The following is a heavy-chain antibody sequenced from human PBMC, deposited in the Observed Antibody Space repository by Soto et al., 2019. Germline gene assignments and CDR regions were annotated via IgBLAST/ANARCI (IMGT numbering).Heavy chain of an antibody. CDR3: ARESTPLLGYCTNGLSYNDY. CDR2: ISGIGDSK. Sequence: GGSLRLSCAASGFTFSNYAMSWVRQVTGKGLEWVSIISGIGDSKYYIDSVKGRFTVSRDNSKNTLSLQMNSLRAEDTAVYFCARESTPLLGYCTNGLSYNDYWGQGALVTVSS. V-gene: IGHV3-23*01. J-gene: IGHJ4*02. D-gene: IGHD2-8*01. CDR1: GFTFSNYA.